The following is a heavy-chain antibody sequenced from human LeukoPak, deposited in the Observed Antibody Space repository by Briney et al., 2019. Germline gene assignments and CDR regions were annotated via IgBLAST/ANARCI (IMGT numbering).Heavy chain of an antibody. V-gene: IGHV4-61*05. CDR2: IYYSGST. Sequence: PSETLSLTCTVSGASISTSSYYWGWIRQPPGKGLEWIGYIYYSGSTNYNPSLKSRVTISVDTSKNQFSLKLSSVTASDTAVYYCAGGSGWYGPGYWGQGTLVTVSS. J-gene: IGHJ4*02. CDR1: GASISTSSYY. CDR3: AGGSGWYGPGY. D-gene: IGHD6-19*01.